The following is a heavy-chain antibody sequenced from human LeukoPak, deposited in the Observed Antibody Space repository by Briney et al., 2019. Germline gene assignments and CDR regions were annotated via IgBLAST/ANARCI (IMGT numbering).Heavy chain of an antibody. CDR2: INSSGGT. D-gene: IGHD1-26*01. CDR1: GGSISSYY. Sequence: SETLSLTCAVSGGSISSYYWTWIRQPAGKGLEWIGRINSSGGTNYNPSLKSRVTMSVDMSKNQFSLKLSSVTAADTAVYYCASYSGSNVYYGYWGPGTLVTVSS. CDR3: ASYSGSNVYYGY. J-gene: IGHJ4*02. V-gene: IGHV4-4*07.